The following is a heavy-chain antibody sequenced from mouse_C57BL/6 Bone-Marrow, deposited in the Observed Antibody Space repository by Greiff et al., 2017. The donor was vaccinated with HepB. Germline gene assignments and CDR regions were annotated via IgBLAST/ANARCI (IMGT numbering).Heavy chain of an antibody. Sequence: EVQLKESGAELVRPGASVKLSCTASGFNIKDDYMHWVKQRPEQGLEWIGWIDPENGDTEYASKFQGKATITADTSSNTAYLQLSSLTSEDTAVYYCTTEDGSSYENFDYWGQGTTLTVSS. J-gene: IGHJ2*01. CDR2: IDPENGDT. V-gene: IGHV14-4*01. D-gene: IGHD1-1*01. CDR1: GFNIKDDY. CDR3: TTEDGSSYENFDY.